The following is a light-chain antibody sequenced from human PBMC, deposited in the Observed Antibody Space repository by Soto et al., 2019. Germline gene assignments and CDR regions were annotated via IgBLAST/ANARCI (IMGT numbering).Light chain of an antibody. Sequence: QSVLTQPPSVSGAPGQRVTISCTGSSSNIGAGYDVHWYQQLPGTAPKLLIYGNSNRPSGVPHRFSGSKSGACASLAITGGQAEDEADYYCRSYDSSLSGVVFGGGTKLTVL. CDR3: RSYDSSLSGVV. CDR2: GNS. CDR1: SSNIGAGYD. J-gene: IGLJ2*01. V-gene: IGLV1-40*01.